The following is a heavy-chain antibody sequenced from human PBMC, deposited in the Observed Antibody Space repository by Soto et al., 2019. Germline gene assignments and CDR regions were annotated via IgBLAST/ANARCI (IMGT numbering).Heavy chain of an antibody. CDR2: ISGSGGMT. V-gene: IGHV3-23*01. CDR3: AKGWGFSNYYFNF. Sequence: GGSLRLSCAASGFTFSTYAMSWVRQAPGKGLEWVSAISGSGGMTYYADSVKGRFTLSRDNSKNTLYLQMNSLRAEDKAVYYCAKGWGFSNYYFNFWGQGTLVTVSS. J-gene: IGHJ4*02. D-gene: IGHD4-4*01. CDR1: GFTFSTYA.